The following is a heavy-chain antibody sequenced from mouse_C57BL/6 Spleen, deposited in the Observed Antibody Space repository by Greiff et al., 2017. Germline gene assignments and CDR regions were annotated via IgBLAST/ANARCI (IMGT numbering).Heavy chain of an antibody. J-gene: IGHJ3*01. CDR1: GYAFSSYW. D-gene: IGHD2-2*01. Sequence: VQLVESGAELVKPGASVKISCKASGYAFSSYWMNWVKQRPGKGLEWIGQIYPGDGDTNYNGKFKGKATLTADKSSSTAYMQLSSLTSEDSAVYFCAREGYGYLAWFAYWGQGTLVTVSA. V-gene: IGHV1-80*01. CDR2: IYPGDGDT. CDR3: AREGYGYLAWFAY.